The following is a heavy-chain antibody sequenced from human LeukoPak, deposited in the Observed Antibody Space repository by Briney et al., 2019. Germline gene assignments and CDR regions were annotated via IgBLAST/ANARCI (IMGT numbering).Heavy chain of an antibody. CDR2: ISGSGGTT. Sequence: GGSLRLSCAASGFTFSSHAMSWVRQAPGKGLEWVSAISGSGGTTYYADSVKGRFTISRDDSKNTLYLQMNSLRAEDTAVYYCAKGGLSSSYAYFDFWGQGTLVTVSS. V-gene: IGHV3-23*01. CDR1: GFTFSSHA. D-gene: IGHD6-13*01. J-gene: IGHJ4*02. CDR3: AKGGLSSSYAYFDF.